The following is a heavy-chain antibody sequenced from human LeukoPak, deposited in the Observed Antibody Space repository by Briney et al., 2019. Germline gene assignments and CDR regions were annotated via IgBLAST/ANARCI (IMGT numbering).Heavy chain of an antibody. J-gene: IGHJ3*02. CDR1: GGSFSGYY. CDR3: ARGRGSGWYKNAFDI. D-gene: IGHD6-19*01. V-gene: IGHV4-34*01. CDR2: INHSGST. Sequence: PSETLSLTCAVYGGSFSGYYWSWIRQPPGKGMEWIGEINHSGSTNYNPSLKSRVTISVDTSKNKFSLKLSSVTAADTAVHYCARGRGSGWYKNAFDIWGQGTMVTVSS.